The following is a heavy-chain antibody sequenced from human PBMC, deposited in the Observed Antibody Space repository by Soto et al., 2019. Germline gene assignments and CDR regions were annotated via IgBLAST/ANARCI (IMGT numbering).Heavy chain of an antibody. D-gene: IGHD4-17*01. CDR1: GFTFSSYA. J-gene: IGHJ5*02. CDR2: ISGSGGST. V-gene: IGHV3-23*01. Sequence: GGSLRLSCAASGFTFSSYAMSWVRQAPGKGLEWVSAISGSGGSTYYADSVKGRFTISRDNSKNTLYLQMNSLRAEDTAVYYCAKFEFFDYGDFYNWFDPWGQGTLVTVSS. CDR3: AKFEFFDYGDFYNWFDP.